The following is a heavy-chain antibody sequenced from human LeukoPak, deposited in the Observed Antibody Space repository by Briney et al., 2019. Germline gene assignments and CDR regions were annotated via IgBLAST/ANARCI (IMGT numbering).Heavy chain of an antibody. CDR2: ISSSGSTI. D-gene: IGHD3-22*01. J-gene: IGHJ4*02. CDR1: GFTFSSYE. CDR3: ARPLHSSGFL. Sequence: GGSLRLSCAASGFTFSSYEMNWVRQAPGKGLEWVSYISSSGSTIYYADSLKGRFTISRDNAKNSLYLQMNSLRAEDTAVYYCARPLHSSGFLWGQGTLVTVSS. V-gene: IGHV3-48*03.